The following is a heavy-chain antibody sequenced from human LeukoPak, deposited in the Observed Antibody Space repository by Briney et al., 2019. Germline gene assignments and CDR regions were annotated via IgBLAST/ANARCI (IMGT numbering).Heavy chain of an antibody. J-gene: IGHJ4*02. CDR1: GYTFTGYY. V-gene: IGHV1-2*02. CDR2: INPNSGGT. Sequence: GASVKVSCKASGYTFTGYYMHWVRQAPGQGLEWMGWINPNSGGTNYAQKLQGRVTMTRDTSISTAYMELSSLRSEDTAVYYCARGDPQWLEQEGPTDWGQGTLVTVSS. D-gene: IGHD6-19*01. CDR3: ARGDPQWLEQEGPTD.